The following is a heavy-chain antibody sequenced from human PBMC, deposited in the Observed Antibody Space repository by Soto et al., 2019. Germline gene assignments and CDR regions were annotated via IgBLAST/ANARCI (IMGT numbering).Heavy chain of an antibody. CDR3: GHRHPGVDHYYHS. D-gene: IGHD5-12*01. Sequence: QITLKESGPTLVKPTQTLTLTCTFSGFSLSTTGEAVGWIRHPPGKALEWLALIYWDDDTRYSPSLQTRLTITKNTPKHQVVLTMTNMDPVDTATYYCGHRHPGVDHYYHSWGQGTLVTVSS. J-gene: IGHJ4*02. V-gene: IGHV2-5*02. CDR1: GFSLSTTGEA. CDR2: IYWDDDT.